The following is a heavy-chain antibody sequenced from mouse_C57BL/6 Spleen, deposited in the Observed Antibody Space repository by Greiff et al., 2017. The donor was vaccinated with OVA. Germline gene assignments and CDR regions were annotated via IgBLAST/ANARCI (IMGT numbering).Heavy chain of an antibody. J-gene: IGHJ1*03. CDR3: ARKEITTVVAHWYFDV. V-gene: IGHV1-4*01. Sequence: VKLVESGAELARPGASVKMSCKASGYTFTSYTMHWVKQRPGQGLEWIGYINPSSGYTKYNQKFKDKATLTADKSSSTAYMQLSSLTSEDSAVYYCARKEITTVVAHWYFDVWGTGTTVTVSS. CDR2: INPSSGYT. D-gene: IGHD1-1*01. CDR1: GYTFTSYT.